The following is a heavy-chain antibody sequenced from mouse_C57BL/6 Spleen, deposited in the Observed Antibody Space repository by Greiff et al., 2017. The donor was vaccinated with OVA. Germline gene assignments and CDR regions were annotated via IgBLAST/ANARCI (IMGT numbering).Heavy chain of an antibody. Sequence: QVQLQQPGAELVKPGASVKLSCKASGYTFTSYWMHWVKQRPGQGLEWIGMIHPNSGSTNYNEKFKSKATLTVDKSSSTAYMQLSSLTSEDSAVXYCARPWLLQTFDYWSQGTTLTVSS. CDR3: ARPWLLQTFDY. J-gene: IGHJ2*01. D-gene: IGHD2-3*01. CDR1: GYTFTSYW. CDR2: IHPNSGST. V-gene: IGHV1-64*01.